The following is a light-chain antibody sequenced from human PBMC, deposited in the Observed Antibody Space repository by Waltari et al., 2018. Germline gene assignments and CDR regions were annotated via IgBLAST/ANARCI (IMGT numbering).Light chain of an antibody. CDR2: DVS. J-gene: IGLJ3*02. V-gene: IGLV2-11*01. CDR1: SSAVGGYNY. CDR3: CSYAGSYTWV. Sequence: QSALTQPRPVSGSPGQSVTISCTGPSSAVGGYNYVSWYQQHPGKAPKPLIYDVSKRPAVVPDRVSGSKSGNTASVTISGLQAEDEADYYCCSYAGSYTWVFGGGTKLTVL.